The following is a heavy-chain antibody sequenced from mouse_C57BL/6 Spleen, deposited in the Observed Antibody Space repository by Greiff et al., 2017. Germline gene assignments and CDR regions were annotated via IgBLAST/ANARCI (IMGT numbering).Heavy chain of an antibody. D-gene: IGHD1-1*01. CDR2: IDPSDSET. V-gene: IGHV1-52*01. CDR1: GYTFTSYW. CDR3: ARPMDYYYGSSSYAMDY. J-gene: IGHJ4*01. Sequence: QVQLQQPGAELVRPGSSAKLSCKASGYTFTSYWMHWVKQRPIQGLEWIGNIDPSDSETHYNQKFKDKATLTVDKSSSTAYMQLSSLTSEDSAVYYCARPMDYYYGSSSYAMDYWGQGTSVTVSS.